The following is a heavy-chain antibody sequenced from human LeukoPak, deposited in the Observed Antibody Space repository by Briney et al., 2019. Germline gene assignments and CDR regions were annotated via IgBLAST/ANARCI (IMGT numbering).Heavy chain of an antibody. J-gene: IGHJ4*02. CDR3: ARDSSGFTDYYDSSGYYSFYDY. D-gene: IGHD3-22*01. V-gene: IGHV4-4*02. Sequence: PSGTLSLTCAVSGGSISSSNWWSWVRQPPGKGLEWIGEIYHSGSTNYNPSLKSRVTISVDKSKNQFSLKLSSVTAADTAVYYCARDSSGFTDYYDSSGYYSFYDYWGQGTLATVSS. CDR2: IYHSGST. CDR1: GGSISSSNW.